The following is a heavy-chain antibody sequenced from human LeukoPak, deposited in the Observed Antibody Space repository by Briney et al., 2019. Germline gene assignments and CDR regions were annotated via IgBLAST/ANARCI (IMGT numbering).Heavy chain of an antibody. Sequence: GGSLRLSCAASGFTFSSYAMHWVRQAPGKGLEWEAVISYDGSNKYYADSVKGRFTISRDNSKNTLYLQMSSLRAEDTAVYYCARDKVDMDKILYYFDYWGQGTLVTVSS. CDR3: ARDKVDMDKILYYFDY. J-gene: IGHJ4*02. CDR2: ISYDGSNK. D-gene: IGHD3-9*01. CDR1: GFTFSSYA. V-gene: IGHV3-30-3*01.